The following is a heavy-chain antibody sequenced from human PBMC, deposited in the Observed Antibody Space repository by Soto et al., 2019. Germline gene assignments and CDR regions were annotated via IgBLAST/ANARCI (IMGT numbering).Heavy chain of an antibody. Sequence: PGGSLRLSCAASGFTFSSYWMSWVRQAPGKGLEWVANIKQDGSENYYVDSVKGRFTISRDNAKNSLYLQMNSLRAEDTAVYYCARDPRVSATFGVVIMGYYYYGMDVWGQGTTVTVSS. CDR1: GFTFSSYW. D-gene: IGHD3-3*01. J-gene: IGHJ6*02. CDR2: IKQDGSEN. V-gene: IGHV3-7*03. CDR3: ARDPRVSATFGVVIMGYYYYGMDV.